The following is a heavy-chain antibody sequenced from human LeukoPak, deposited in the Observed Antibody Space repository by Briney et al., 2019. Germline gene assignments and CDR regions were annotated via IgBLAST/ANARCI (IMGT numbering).Heavy chain of an antibody. V-gene: IGHV3-21*01. Sequence: SCKASGFTFSSYSMNWVRQAPGKGLEWVSSISSSSSYIYYADSVKGRFTISRDNAKNSLYLQMNSLRAEDTAVYYCARGYCSGGSCYWGYYFDYWGQGTLVTVSS. CDR2: ISSSSSYI. CDR1: GFTFSSYS. CDR3: ARGYCSGGSCYWGYYFDY. J-gene: IGHJ4*02. D-gene: IGHD2-15*01.